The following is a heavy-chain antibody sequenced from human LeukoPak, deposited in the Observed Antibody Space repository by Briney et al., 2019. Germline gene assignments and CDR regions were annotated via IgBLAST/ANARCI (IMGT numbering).Heavy chain of an antibody. J-gene: IGHJ4*02. CDR3: ARVRGSGSYPSDLDY. Sequence: GTSVKVSCKASGYTFTGYYMHWVRQAPGQGLEWMGWINPNSGGTNYAQKFQGRVTMTRDTSISTAYMELSRLRSDDTAVYYCARVRGSGSYPSDLDYWGQGTLVTVSS. CDR2: INPNSGGT. V-gene: IGHV1-2*02. D-gene: IGHD1-26*01. CDR1: GYTFTGYY.